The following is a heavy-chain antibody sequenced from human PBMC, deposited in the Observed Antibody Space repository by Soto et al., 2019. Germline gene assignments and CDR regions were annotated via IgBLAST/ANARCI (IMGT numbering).Heavy chain of an antibody. CDR1: GDSISSYY. D-gene: IGHD4-17*01. Sequence: SETLSLTCTVSGDSISSYYWSWIRQPPGKGLEWIGYIYYSGSSNYNPSLKSRVTISVDRSKNQFSLKLSSVTAADTAVYYCARGYGDYGQFDYWGQGTLVTVSS. J-gene: IGHJ4*02. V-gene: IGHV4-59*12. CDR2: IYYSGSS. CDR3: ARGYGDYGQFDY.